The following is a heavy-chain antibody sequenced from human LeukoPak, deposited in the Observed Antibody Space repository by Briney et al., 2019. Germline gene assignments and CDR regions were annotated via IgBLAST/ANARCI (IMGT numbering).Heavy chain of an antibody. Sequence: NPSQTLSLTCTVSGGSICSGSYYWSWIRQPAGKGLEWIGRIYTSGSTSYNPSLKSRVTISVDTSKNQFSLKLSSVTAADTAVYYCASNRSPRSKLDAFDIWGQGTMVTVSS. CDR1: GGSICSGSYY. CDR2: IYTSGST. CDR3: ASNRSPRSKLDAFDI. D-gene: IGHD2/OR15-2a*01. J-gene: IGHJ3*02. V-gene: IGHV4-61*02.